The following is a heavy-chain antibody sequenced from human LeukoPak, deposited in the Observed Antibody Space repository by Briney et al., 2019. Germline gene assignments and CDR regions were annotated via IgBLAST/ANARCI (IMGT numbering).Heavy chain of an antibody. Sequence: ASVKVSCKASGYTFTSYGISWVRQAPGQGLEWMGWISAYNGNTKYAQMVQERVTMTTDTSTSTAYMELRSLRSDDTAVYYCARDSPPNYSDSSGYYSDAFDIWGQGTVVTVSS. D-gene: IGHD3-22*01. CDR2: ISAYNGNT. V-gene: IGHV1-18*01. CDR1: GYTFTSYG. CDR3: ARDSPPNYSDSSGYYSDAFDI. J-gene: IGHJ3*02.